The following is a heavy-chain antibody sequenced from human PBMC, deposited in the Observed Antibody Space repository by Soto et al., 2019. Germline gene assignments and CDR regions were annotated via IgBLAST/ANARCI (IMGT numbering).Heavy chain of an antibody. CDR2: IYYSGST. Sequence: SETLSLTCTVSGGSISSGDYYWSWIRQPPGKGLEWIGYIYYSGSTYYNPSLKSRVTISVDTSKNQFSLKLSSVTAADTAVHYCARAAGYYDILTGRYYYYGMDVWGQGTTVTVSS. V-gene: IGHV4-30-4*02. J-gene: IGHJ6*02. CDR3: ARAAGYYDILTGRYYYYGMDV. CDR1: GGSISSGDYY. D-gene: IGHD3-9*01.